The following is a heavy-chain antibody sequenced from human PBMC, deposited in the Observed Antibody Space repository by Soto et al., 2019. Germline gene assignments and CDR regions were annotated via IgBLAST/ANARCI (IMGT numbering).Heavy chain of an antibody. CDR1: GFTFSSYA. J-gene: IGHJ4*02. D-gene: IGHD6-19*01. CDR3: AKGSRRSGWFDDC. Sequence: EVQLLESGGGLVQPGGSLRLSCAASGFTFSSYAMSWVRQATGKGLEWVSGITGSGSSTYYADSVKGRFTISRDNSKNTLYLQMNSLRAEDTAGYYCAKGSRRSGWFDDCWGQGTLVTVSS. CDR2: ITGSGSST. V-gene: IGHV3-23*01.